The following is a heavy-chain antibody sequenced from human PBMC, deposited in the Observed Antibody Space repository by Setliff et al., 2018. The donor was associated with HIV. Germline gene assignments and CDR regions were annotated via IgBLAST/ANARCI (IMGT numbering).Heavy chain of an antibody. J-gene: IGHJ4*02. CDR1: GYTFTSYY. V-gene: IGHV1-46*01. CDR3: TTDRWSHFYDSSGYYYYY. CDR2: IKPSGGST. D-gene: IGHD3-22*01. Sequence: ASVKVSCKASGYTFTSYYMHWVRQAPGQGLEWMGIIKPSGGSTSYARQFQGRVTMTRDTSTSTVYMELSSLRSEDTAVYYCTTDRWSHFYDSSGYYYYYWGQGTLVTVSS.